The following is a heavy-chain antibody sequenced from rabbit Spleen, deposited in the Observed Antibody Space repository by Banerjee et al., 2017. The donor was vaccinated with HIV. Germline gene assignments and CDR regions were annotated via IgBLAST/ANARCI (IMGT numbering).Heavy chain of an antibody. CDR2: IYTGSGST. D-gene: IGHD3-1*01. CDR1: GFSFSSGYD. CDR3: ARSVDGGSGYDGYDL. V-gene: IGHV1S40*01. Sequence: QQLVESGGGLVKPGASLTLTCTASGFSFSSGYDLCWVRQAPGKGLEWIGSIYTGSGSTWYASWVNGRFTISNPSSPTVTLQMTSLTAADTATYFCARSVDGGSGYDGYDLWGPGTLVTVS. J-gene: IGHJ4*01.